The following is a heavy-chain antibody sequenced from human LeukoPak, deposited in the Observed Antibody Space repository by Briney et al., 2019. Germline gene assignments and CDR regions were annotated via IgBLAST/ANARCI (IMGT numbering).Heavy chain of an antibody. CDR2: ISSSSSTI. D-gene: IGHD2-2*01. CDR1: GFTVSSNY. V-gene: IGHV3-48*04. Sequence: PGGSLRLSCAASGFTVSSNYMSWVRQAPGKGLEWVSYISSSSSTIYYADSVKGRFTISRDNAKNSLYLQMNSLRAEDTAVYYCARREYQLLSSWGQGTLVTVSS. CDR3: ARREYQLLSS. J-gene: IGHJ4*02.